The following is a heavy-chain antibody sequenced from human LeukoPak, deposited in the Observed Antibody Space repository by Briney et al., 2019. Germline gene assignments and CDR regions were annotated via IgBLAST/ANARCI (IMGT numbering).Heavy chain of an antibody. CDR2: ISSNGGST. Sequence: PGGSLRLSCAASGFTFSSYAMHWVRQAPGKGLEYVSAISSNGGSTYYANSVKGRFTISRDNSKNTLYLQMGSLRAEDMAVYYCARDRILTGDPKLYYYYMDVWGKGTTVTVSS. V-gene: IGHV3-64*01. CDR3: ARDRILTGDPKLYYYYMDV. CDR1: GFTFSSYA. D-gene: IGHD7-27*01. J-gene: IGHJ6*03.